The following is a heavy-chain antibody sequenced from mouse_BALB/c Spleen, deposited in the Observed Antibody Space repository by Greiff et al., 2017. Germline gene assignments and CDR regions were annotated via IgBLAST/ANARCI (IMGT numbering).Heavy chain of an antibody. Sequence: QVQLQQPGAELVKPGASVKLSCKASGYTFPSYWMHWVKQRPGQGLEWIGEINPSNGRTNYNEKFKSKATLTVDKSSSTAYMQLSSLTSEDSAVYYCARKEVWELRGAYWGQGTLVTVSA. J-gene: IGHJ3*01. CDR3: ARKEVWELRGAY. CDR1: GYTFPSYW. CDR2: INPSNGRT. D-gene: IGHD2-10*02. V-gene: IGHV1S81*02.